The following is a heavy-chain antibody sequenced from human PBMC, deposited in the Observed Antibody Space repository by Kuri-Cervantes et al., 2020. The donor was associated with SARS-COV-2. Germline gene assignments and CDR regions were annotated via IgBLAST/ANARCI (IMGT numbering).Heavy chain of an antibody. D-gene: IGHD3-16*01. V-gene: IGHV3-48*02. CDR3: ARDLRMGKSLDY. J-gene: IGHJ4*02. CDR1: GFTFSSYS. Sequence: GESLKISCAASGFTFSSYSMNWVRQAPGKGLEWVSFISSSSSTIYYADSVKGRFTISRDYAKSSVYLQMSSLRDEDTAVYYGARDLRMGKSLDYWGQGTLVTVSS. CDR2: ISSSSSTI.